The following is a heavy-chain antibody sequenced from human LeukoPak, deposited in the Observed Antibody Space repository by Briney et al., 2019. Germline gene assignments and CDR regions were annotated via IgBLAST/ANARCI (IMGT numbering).Heavy chain of an antibody. V-gene: IGHV3-11*04. J-gene: IGHJ4*02. CDR3: ARADCSSTSCYELDY. CDR1: GFTFSDYY. D-gene: IGHD2-2*01. CDR2: ISSSDTTI. Sequence: GGSLRRSCAGSGFTFSDYYMSWIRQAPGKGLEWVSYISSSDTTIYYADSVKGRFTISRDNAQNSLYLQMNTLRADDTAVYYCARADCSSTSCYELDYWGQGTLVTVSS.